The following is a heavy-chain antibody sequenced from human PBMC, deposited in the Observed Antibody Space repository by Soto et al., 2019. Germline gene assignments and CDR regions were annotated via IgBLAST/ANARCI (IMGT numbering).Heavy chain of an antibody. CDR3: ARPLGGNHYYYGMDV. CDR1: GGTFSSYA. Sequence: QVQLVQSGAEVKKPGSSVKVSCKASGGTFSSYAISWVRQAPGQGLEWMGGIIPIFGTPDYAQRFQGRVTITADESKSALYMELSSPRSEDTAGYYCARPLGGNHYYYGMDVWGQGTTVTVSS. CDR2: IIPIFGTP. D-gene: IGHD3-16*01. J-gene: IGHJ6*02. V-gene: IGHV1-69*12.